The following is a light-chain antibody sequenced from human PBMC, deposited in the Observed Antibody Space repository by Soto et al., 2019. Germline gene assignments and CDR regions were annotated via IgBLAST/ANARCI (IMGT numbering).Light chain of an antibody. J-gene: IGLJ2*01. Sequence: QSALTQPASVSGSPGQSITISCTGTSSDVGGYKFVSWYQQHPGKVPKLMIYEVSNRPSGVSNRFSGSKSGNTASLTISGLQAEDEADYYCSAYTTTSTLEVFGGGTKLTVL. V-gene: IGLV2-14*01. CDR2: EVS. CDR1: SSDVGGYKF. CDR3: SAYTTTSTLEV.